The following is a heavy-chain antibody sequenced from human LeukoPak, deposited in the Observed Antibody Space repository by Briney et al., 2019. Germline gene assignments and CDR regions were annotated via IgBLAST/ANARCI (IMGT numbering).Heavy chain of an antibody. J-gene: IGHJ3*02. Sequence: GGSLRLSCAASGFTFSDYRMNWVRQAPGQGLEWVASIKHDGSEIYYVDSLMGRFTISRDNARNSLYLQMNSLRVEDTAMYYCARDPLYKRWGAFDIWGQGTMVTVSS. CDR3: ARDPLYKRWGAFDI. D-gene: IGHD2-2*02. CDR1: GFTFSDYR. CDR2: IKHDGSEI. V-gene: IGHV3-7*01.